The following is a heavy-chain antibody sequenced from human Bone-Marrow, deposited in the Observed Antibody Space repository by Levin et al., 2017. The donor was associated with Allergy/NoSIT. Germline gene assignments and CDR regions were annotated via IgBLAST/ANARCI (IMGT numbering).Heavy chain of an antibody. D-gene: IGHD1-26*01. CDR3: AARYSGIQAGFDP. V-gene: IGHV1-58*01. CDR1: GFTFTSSA. Sequence: SVKVSCKASGFTFTSSAVQWVRQARGQRLEWIGWIVVGSGNTNYAQKFQERVTITRDMSTSTAYMELSSLRSEDTAVYYCAARYSGIQAGFDPWGQGTLVTVSS. J-gene: IGHJ5*02. CDR2: IVVGSGNT.